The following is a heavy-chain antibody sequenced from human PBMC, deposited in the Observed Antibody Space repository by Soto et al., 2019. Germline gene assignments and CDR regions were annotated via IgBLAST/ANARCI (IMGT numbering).Heavy chain of an antibody. CDR2: IYTSGTT. CDR1: GRSMSGYY. D-gene: IGHD3-9*01. Sequence: LSLTCAVSGRSMSGYYWSWIRQPAGERLEWIGRIYTSGTTDFNPSLKGRVTMSVDTSKNQFSLKLTSVTAADTALYYCAREDYYDTGYYVVWGQGTQVTVSS. V-gene: IGHV4-4*07. J-gene: IGHJ4*02. CDR3: AREDYYDTGYYVV.